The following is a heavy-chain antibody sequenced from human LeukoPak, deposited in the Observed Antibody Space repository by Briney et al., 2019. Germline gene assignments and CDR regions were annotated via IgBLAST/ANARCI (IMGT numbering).Heavy chain of an antibody. CDR3: AKSQIYYDILTGYPDY. V-gene: IGHV3-23*01. D-gene: IGHD3-9*01. CDR1: EFPFRIYA. J-gene: IGHJ4*02. Sequence: PGGSLRLSCAASEFPFRIYAMSWVRQAPGKGLEWVSAISGSGGSTYYADSVKGRFTISRDNSKNTLYLQMNSLRAEDTAVYYCAKSQIYYDILTGYPDYWGQGTLVTVSS. CDR2: ISGSGGST.